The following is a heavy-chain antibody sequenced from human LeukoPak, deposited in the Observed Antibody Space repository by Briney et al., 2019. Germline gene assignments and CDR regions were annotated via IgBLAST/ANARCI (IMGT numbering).Heavy chain of an antibody. CDR2: IYHGGST. V-gene: IGHV4-30-2*01. CDR3: ARRQVATTDFDY. D-gene: IGHD5-12*01. Sequence: SETLSLTCAVSGGSISSGGFSWSCIRQPPGKGLECIGLIYHGGSTHYNPSLKSRVTISVVRSKNQLSLKLSSVTAADTAVYYCARRQVATTDFDYWGQGTLVTVSS. J-gene: IGHJ4*02. CDR1: GGSISSGGFS.